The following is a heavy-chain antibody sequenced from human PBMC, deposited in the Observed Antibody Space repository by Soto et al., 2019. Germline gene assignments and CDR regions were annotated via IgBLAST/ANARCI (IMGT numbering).Heavy chain of an antibody. V-gene: IGHV3-33*01. CDR2: IWYHGNTY. CDR1: GFTFITYG. Sequence: WGSLRLSCTTSGFTFITYGIHFFRHSPCKGLEWVATIWYHGNTYYYKDSIKGRFAVSRDNSKNTVFLQMNTLRAEDTATYYCARDRGYGGNYVFDFWGLGTLVTVSS. J-gene: IGHJ4*02. CDR3: ARDRGYGGNYVFDF. D-gene: IGHD4-4*01.